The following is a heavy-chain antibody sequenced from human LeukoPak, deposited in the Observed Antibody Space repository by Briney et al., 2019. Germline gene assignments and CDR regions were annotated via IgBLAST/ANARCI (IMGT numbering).Heavy chain of an antibody. V-gene: IGHV1-69*06. Sequence: VASVKVSCKASGGTFSSYAISWVRQAPGQGLGWMGGIIPIFGTANYAQKFQGRVTITADKSTSTAYMELSRLRSDDTAVYYCARPYYSSGWRNWFDPWGQGTLVTVSS. J-gene: IGHJ5*02. CDR1: GGTFSSYA. CDR2: IIPIFGTA. CDR3: ARPYYSSGWRNWFDP. D-gene: IGHD6-19*01.